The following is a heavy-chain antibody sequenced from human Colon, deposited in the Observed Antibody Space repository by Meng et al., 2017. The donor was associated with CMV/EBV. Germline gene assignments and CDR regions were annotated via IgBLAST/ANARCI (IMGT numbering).Heavy chain of an antibody. Sequence: GGSLRLSCAASGFTFDDYAMHWVRQAPGKGLEWVSLISWDGDTTYYADSVKGRFTISRDNSKNSLYLQMNSLRPEDSATYYCAKQRVTLLMNWDFDQWGQGTLVTVSS. CDR2: ISWDGDTT. D-gene: IGHD2-21*02. J-gene: IGHJ4*02. CDR3: AKQRVTLLMNWDFDQ. CDR1: GFTFDDYA. V-gene: IGHV3-43D*03.